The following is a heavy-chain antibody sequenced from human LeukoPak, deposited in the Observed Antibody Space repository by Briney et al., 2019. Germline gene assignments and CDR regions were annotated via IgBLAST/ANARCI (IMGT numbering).Heavy chain of an antibody. D-gene: IGHD3-22*01. J-gene: IGHJ4*02. CDR2: ISSSSSYI. CDR3: ARFGSGYYQFDY. CDR1: GFTFSSYS. V-gene: IGHV3-21*01. Sequence: GRSLRLSCAASGFTFSSYSMNWVRQAPGKGLEWVSSISSSSSYIYYADSVKGRFTISRDNAKNSLYLQMNSLRAEDTAVYYCARFGSGYYQFDYWGQGTLATVSS.